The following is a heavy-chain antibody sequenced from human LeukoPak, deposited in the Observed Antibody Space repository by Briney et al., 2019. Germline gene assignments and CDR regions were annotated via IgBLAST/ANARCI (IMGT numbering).Heavy chain of an antibody. CDR2: INIDGDT. Sequence: PGGSLRLSCAGSGLTVSTNHMTWVRQAPGKGLEWVSLINIDGDTSYADSVRGRCTISRDNSKNTLHIQMNSPRGEDTAVYYCARVQTVATIEYFDYWGQGTLVPVSS. J-gene: IGHJ4*02. CDR1: GLTVSTNH. D-gene: IGHD5-12*01. V-gene: IGHV3-66*01. CDR3: ARVQTVATIEYFDY.